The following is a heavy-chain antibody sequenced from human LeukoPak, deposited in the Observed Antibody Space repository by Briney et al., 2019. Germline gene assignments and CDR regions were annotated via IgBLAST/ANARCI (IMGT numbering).Heavy chain of an antibody. V-gene: IGHV4-30-2*01. CDR2: IYHSGST. CDR1: GGSISSGGYS. Sequence: SETLSLTCAVSGGSISSGGYSWSWIRQPPGKGLEWIGYIYHSGSTYYNPSLKSRVTISVDRSKNQFSLKLSSVTAADTAAYYCARVVLEWVPWYAFDIWGQGTMVTVSS. D-gene: IGHD3-3*01. J-gene: IGHJ3*02. CDR3: ARVVLEWVPWYAFDI.